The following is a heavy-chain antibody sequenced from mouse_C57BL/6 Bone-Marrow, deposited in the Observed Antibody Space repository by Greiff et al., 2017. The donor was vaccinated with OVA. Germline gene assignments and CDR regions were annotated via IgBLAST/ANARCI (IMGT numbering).Heavy chain of an antibody. J-gene: IGHJ3*01. Sequence: VQLKQPGAELVKPGASVKLSCKASGYTFTSYWMQWVKQRPGQGLEWIGEIDPSDSYTNYNQKFKGKATLTVDTSSSTAYMQLSSLTSEDSAVYYCARELPWFAYWGQGTLVTVSA. D-gene: IGHD4-1*01. CDR1: GYTFTSYW. CDR2: IDPSDSYT. V-gene: IGHV1-50*01. CDR3: ARELPWFAY.